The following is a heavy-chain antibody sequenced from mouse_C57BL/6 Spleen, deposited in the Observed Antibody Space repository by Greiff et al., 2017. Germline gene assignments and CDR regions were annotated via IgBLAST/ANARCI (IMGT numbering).Heavy chain of an antibody. V-gene: IGHV1-69*01. Sequence: QVQLKQPGAELVMPGASVKLSCKASGYTFTSYWMHWVKQRPGQGLELIGEIDPSDSYTNYNQKFKGKSTLTVDKSSSTAYMQLSSLTSEDSAVYYCARASYSNWDYWGQGTTLTVAS. CDR1: GYTFTSYW. CDR3: ARASYSNWDY. J-gene: IGHJ2*01. CDR2: IDPSDSYT. D-gene: IGHD2-5*01.